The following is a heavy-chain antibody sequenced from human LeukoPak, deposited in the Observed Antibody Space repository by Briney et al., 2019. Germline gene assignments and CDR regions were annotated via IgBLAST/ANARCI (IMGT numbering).Heavy chain of an antibody. V-gene: IGHV3-23*01. Sequence: GGSLRVSCAASGFTFVSYAMGWVRQARGKGLEWVSAVSASGPNTYYADSVKGRFTVSRDNSKNTLYLQMSSLRADDTAVYYCARGRGSSRYYFDYWGRGTLVTVSS. D-gene: IGHD1-26*01. J-gene: IGHJ4*02. CDR1: GFTFVSYA. CDR2: VSASGPNT. CDR3: ARGRGSSRYYFDY.